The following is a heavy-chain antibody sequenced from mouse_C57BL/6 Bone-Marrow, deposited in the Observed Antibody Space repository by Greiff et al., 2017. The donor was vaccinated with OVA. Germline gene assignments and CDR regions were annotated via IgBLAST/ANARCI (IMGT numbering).Heavy chain of an antibody. J-gene: IGHJ3*01. CDR3: ATINYDYFAWFAY. CDR2: IFSGSGST. V-gene: IGHV1-9*01. Sequence: QVQLQQSGAELMQPGASVKLSCKASGYTFTGYWIEWVKQRPGHGLEWIGEIFSGSGSTNYNEKFKGKATFSADNSYHTAYMQLSSLTTEDSAIYYCATINYDYFAWFAYCGQGTLVTVSA. D-gene: IGHD2-4*01. CDR1: GYTFTGYW.